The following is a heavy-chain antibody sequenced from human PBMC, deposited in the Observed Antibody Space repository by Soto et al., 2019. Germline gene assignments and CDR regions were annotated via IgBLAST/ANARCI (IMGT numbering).Heavy chain of an antibody. J-gene: IGHJ6*02. V-gene: IGHV1-58*01. CDR2: IVVGSGNT. D-gene: IGHD3-22*01. Sequence: SVKVSCKASGFNFTSSAVQWVRQARGQRLEWIGWIVVGSGNTNYAQKFQERVTITRDMSTSTAYMELSSLRSEDTAVYYCAADTLVVITTSYYYYYGMDVWGQGTTVTVS. CDR1: GFNFTSSA. CDR3: AADTLVVITTSYYYYYGMDV.